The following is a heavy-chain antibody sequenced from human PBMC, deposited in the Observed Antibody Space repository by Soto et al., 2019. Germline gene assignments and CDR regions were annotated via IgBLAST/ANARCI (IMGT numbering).Heavy chain of an antibody. D-gene: IGHD5-12*01. CDR3: AGQKYSGYDYRSGGTGNAFDI. Sequence: SETLSLTCTVSGGSISSGGYYWSWIRQHPGKGLEWIGYIYYSGSTYYNPSLKSRVTISVDTSKNQFSLKLSSVTAADTAVYYCAGQKYSGYDYRSGGTGNAFDIRGQGTMVTVSS. J-gene: IGHJ3*02. V-gene: IGHV4-31*03. CDR2: IYYSGST. CDR1: GGSISSGGYY.